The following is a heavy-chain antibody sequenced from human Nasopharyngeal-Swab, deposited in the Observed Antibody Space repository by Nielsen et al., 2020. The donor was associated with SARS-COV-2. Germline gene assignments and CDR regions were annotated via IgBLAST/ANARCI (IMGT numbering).Heavy chain of an antibody. CDR3: AKERWELLTYYGMDV. D-gene: IGHD1-26*01. CDR1: GFTFSSYG. V-gene: IGHV3-30*18. J-gene: IGHJ6*02. CDR2: ISCDGSNK. Sequence: GGSLRLSCAASGFTFSSYGMHWVRQAPGKGLEWVAVISCDGSNKYYADSVKGRFTISRDNSKNTLYLQMNSLRAEDTAVYYCAKERWELLTYYGMDVWGQGTTVTVSS.